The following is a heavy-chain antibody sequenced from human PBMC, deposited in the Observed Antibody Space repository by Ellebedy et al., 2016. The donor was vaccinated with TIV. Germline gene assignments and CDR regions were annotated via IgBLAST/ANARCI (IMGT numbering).Heavy chain of an antibody. J-gene: IGHJ4*02. D-gene: IGHD3-16*01. CDR1: GGSISSSSYS. CDR2: IYHSGST. Sequence: SETLSLXXTVSGGSISSSSYSWSWIRQPPGKGLEWIGYIYHSGSTYYNPSLKSRVTISVDRSKNQFSLKLSSVTAADTAVYYCATLTERSWGFYWGQGTLVTVSS. V-gene: IGHV4-30-2*01. CDR3: ATLTERSWGFY.